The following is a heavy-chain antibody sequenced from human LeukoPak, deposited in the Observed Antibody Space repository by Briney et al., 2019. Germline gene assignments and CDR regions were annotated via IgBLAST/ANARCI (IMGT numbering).Heavy chain of an antibody. CDR1: GFGFSSQE. CDR3: ARGSFTGFDLYFDS. J-gene: IGHJ4*02. Sequence: GGSLRLSCAASGFGFSSQEMAWVRQAPGKGLEWVSYMSKDGRTIYYADSAKGRFTISRDNTRNSLFLHLNSLRADDTAFYYCARGSFTGFDLYFDSWGQGTLVTVSS. CDR2: MSKDGRTI. D-gene: IGHD5-12*01. V-gene: IGHV3-48*03.